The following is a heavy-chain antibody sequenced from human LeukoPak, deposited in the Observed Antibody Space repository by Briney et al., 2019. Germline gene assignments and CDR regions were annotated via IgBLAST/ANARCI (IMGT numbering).Heavy chain of an antibody. J-gene: IGHJ4*02. CDR1: GFIFSSYG. Sequence: PGRSLRLSCAASGFIFSSYGMHWVRQAPGKGLQWVTFIHYDGSNKYYADSVKGRFTISRDNAKNSLYLQMNSLRAEDTAVYYCARVRPYSSGWYSTRTDRDYFDYWGQGTLVTVSS. CDR3: ARVRPYSSGWYSTRTDRDYFDY. V-gene: IGHV3-30*12. D-gene: IGHD6-19*01. CDR2: IHYDGSNK.